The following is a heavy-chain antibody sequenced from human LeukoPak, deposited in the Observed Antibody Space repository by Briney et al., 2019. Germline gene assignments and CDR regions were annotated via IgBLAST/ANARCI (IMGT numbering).Heavy chain of an antibody. CDR2: INPNSGGT. Sequence: ASVKVSCKASGYTFTRYYMYWVRQAPGQGLEWMGWINPNSGGTNYAQKIQGRVTMTRDTSISTAYMELSSLRSEDAAVYYCARTGNIVVVPAAIPFDYWGQGTLVTVSS. D-gene: IGHD2-2*01. J-gene: IGHJ4*02. CDR1: GYTFTRYY. V-gene: IGHV1-2*02. CDR3: ARTGNIVVVPAAIPFDY.